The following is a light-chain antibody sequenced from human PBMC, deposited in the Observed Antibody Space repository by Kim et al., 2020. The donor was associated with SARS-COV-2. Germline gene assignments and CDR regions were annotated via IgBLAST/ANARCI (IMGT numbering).Light chain of an antibody. J-gene: IGLJ2*01. Sequence: TPGKRSRITCSGDKLGDKYACWYQQNPGQSLVLGIYQDSKWPSGIPERFSGSNSGNTATLTISGTQAMDESDYYCQAWNNSTAVFGGGTQLTVL. V-gene: IGLV3-1*01. CDR1: KLGDKY. CDR3: QAWNNSTAV. CDR2: QDS.